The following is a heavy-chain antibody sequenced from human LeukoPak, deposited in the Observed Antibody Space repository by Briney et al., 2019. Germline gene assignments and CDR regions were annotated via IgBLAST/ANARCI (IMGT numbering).Heavy chain of an antibody. CDR3: ANTMYSSAWSPFDY. J-gene: IGHJ4*02. CDR1: TFTFSSYG. CDR2: KHYDENKR. Sequence: GGSLRLSCAASTFTFSSYGMHWVRQAPGKGLDGVAFKHYDENKRYYADSVKGRFTISRDNSKNTLYLQMNSLRPDDTALYYCANTMYSSAWSPFDYWGRGTLVTVSS. V-gene: IGHV3-30*02. D-gene: IGHD6-19*01.